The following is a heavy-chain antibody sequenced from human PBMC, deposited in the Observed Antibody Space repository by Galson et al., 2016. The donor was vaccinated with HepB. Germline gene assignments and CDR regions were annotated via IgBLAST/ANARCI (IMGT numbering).Heavy chain of an antibody. J-gene: IGHJ6*04. D-gene: IGHD1-1*01. Sequence: SLRLSCADSGFIFRSYAMNWVRQAPGKGLEWLAVISNDGSNKYFADSVKGRFTISRDNSKNTLYLQMNSLRAEDTAVYYCARFIAIPWNDYYYYGMDVWGKGTTVTVSS. CDR3: ARFIAIPWNDYYYYGMDV. CDR1: GFIFRSYA. CDR2: ISNDGSNK. V-gene: IGHV3-30-3*01.